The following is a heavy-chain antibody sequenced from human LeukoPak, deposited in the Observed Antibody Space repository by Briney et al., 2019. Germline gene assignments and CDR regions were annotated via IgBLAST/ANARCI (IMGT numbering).Heavy chain of an antibody. V-gene: IGHV4-34*01. D-gene: IGHD1-26*01. J-gene: IGHJ4*02. CDR3: ARARSGKWGFDY. Sequence: TSETLSLTCAVYGVSFSGYYWSWIRQPPGKGLEWIGEINHSGSTNYNPSLKSRVTISVDTSKNQFSLKLSSVTAADTAVYYCARARSGKWGFDYWGQGTLVTVSS. CDR2: INHSGST. CDR1: GVSFSGYY.